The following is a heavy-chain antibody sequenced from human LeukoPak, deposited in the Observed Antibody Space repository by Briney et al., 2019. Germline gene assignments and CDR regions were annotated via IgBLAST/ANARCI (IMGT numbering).Heavy chain of an antibody. V-gene: IGHV4-31*03. CDR2: IYYSGST. D-gene: IGHD4-11*01. CDR1: GGSISSGGYN. J-gene: IGHJ4*02. CDR3: ARNLYRAFDY. Sequence: SQTLSLTCTVSGGSISSGGYNWSWIRQHPGKGLEWIGYIYYSGSTYYNPSLKSRVTISVDTSKNQFSLKLSSVTAADTAVYYCARNLYRAFDYWGQGTLVTVSS.